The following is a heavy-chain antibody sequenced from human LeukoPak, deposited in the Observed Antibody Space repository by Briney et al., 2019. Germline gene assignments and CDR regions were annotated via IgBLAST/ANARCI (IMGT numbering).Heavy chain of an antibody. J-gene: IGHJ4*02. CDR2: ISYDGSNK. CDR1: GFTFSSYA. D-gene: IGHD4-17*01. CDR3: AKLLSSATVTTGDSSFFDY. V-gene: IGHV3-30*18. Sequence: GGSLRLSCAASGFTFSSYAMHWVRQAPGKGLEWVAVISYDGSNKYYADSVKGRFTIPRDNSKNTLYLQMNSLRAEDTAVYYCAKLLSSATVTTGDSSFFDYWGQGTLVTVSS.